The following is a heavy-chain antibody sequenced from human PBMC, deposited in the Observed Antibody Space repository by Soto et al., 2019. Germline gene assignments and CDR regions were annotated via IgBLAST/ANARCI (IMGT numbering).Heavy chain of an antibody. J-gene: IGHJ6*04. V-gene: IGHV3-33*06. Sequence: GGSLRLSCAASGFTFSSYGMHWVRQAPGKGLEWVAVIWYDGSNKYYADSVKGRFTISRDNSKNTLYLQMNSLRAEDTAVYYWSKAFYYHYGMYGWGKGTTVPVSS. CDR2: IWYDGSNK. CDR3: SKAFYYHYGMYG. CDR1: GFTFSSYG.